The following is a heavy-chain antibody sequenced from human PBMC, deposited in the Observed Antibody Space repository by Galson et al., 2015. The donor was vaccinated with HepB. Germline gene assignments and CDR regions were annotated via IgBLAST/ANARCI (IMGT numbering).Heavy chain of an antibody. Sequence: SLRLSCAASGFTFSSYSMNWVRQAPGKGLEWVSSISSSSSYIYYADSVKGRFTISRDNAKNSLYLQMNSLRAEDTAVYYCASLSPIVVVVAASNRDYMDVWGKGTTVTVSS. J-gene: IGHJ6*03. D-gene: IGHD2-15*01. CDR1: GFTFSSYS. V-gene: IGHV3-21*01. CDR2: ISSSSSYI. CDR3: ASLSPIVVVVAASNRDYMDV.